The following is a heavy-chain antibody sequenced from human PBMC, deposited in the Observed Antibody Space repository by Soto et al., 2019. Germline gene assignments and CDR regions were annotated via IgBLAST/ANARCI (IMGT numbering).Heavy chain of an antibody. Sequence: GESLKISCKGSGYTFTDYWIAWVRQMPGKGLEWMGMIYPGDSGTRNSPSFQGQVTISVDKSISTAFLQWSSLKASDTAMYFCARRRIAAFRDAFDVWGQGTLVTVSS. CDR2: IYPGDSGT. J-gene: IGHJ3*01. CDR3: ARRRIAAFRDAFDV. D-gene: IGHD3-3*02. CDR1: GYTFTDYW. V-gene: IGHV5-51*01.